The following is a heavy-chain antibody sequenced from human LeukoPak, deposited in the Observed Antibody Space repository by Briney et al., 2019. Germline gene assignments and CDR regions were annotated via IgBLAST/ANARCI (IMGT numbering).Heavy chain of an antibody. CDR2: IYYSGST. V-gene: IGHV4-59*01. J-gene: IGHJ4*02. CDR1: GGXINRYY. Sequence: PSETLSLTCTVSGGXINRYYWSWIRQPPGKGLEWIGYIYYSGSTNYNPSLKSRVTISVDTSKNQFSLKLSSVTAADTAVYYCAISSAGLFDYWGQGTLVTVSS. CDR3: AISSAGLFDY. D-gene: IGHD3-22*01.